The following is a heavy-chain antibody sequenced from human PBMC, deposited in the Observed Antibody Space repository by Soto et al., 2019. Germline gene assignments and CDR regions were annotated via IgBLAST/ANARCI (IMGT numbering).Heavy chain of an antibody. CDR2: INPNSGGT. D-gene: IGHD5-18*01. CDR1: GYTFTGYY. V-gene: IGHV1-2*02. CDR3: ARVKLDTATVINWFDP. J-gene: IGHJ5*02. Sequence: ASVKVSCKASGYTFTGYYMHWVRQAPGQGLEWMGWINPNSGGTNYAQKFQGRVTMTRDTSISTAYMELSRLRSDDTAVYYCARVKLDTATVINWFDPWGQGTLVTVSS.